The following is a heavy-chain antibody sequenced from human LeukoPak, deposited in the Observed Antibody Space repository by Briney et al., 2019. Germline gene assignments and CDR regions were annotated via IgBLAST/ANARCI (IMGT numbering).Heavy chain of an antibody. J-gene: IGHJ6*03. Sequence: PSETLSLTCAVYGGSFSGYYWSWIRQPPGKGLEWIGYIYYSGSTNYNPSLKSRVTISVDTSKNQFSLKLSSVTAADTAVYYCARVSVSMAYGYYYYYMDVWGKGTTVTVSS. CDR1: GGSFSGYY. CDR2: IYYSGST. D-gene: IGHD2/OR15-2a*01. CDR3: ARVSVSMAYGYYYYYMDV. V-gene: IGHV4-59*01.